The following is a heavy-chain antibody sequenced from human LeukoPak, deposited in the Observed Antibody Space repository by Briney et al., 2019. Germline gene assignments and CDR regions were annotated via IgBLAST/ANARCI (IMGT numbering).Heavy chain of an antibody. CDR3: ARGRYSSGCQD. V-gene: IGHV3-30-3*01. Sequence: PGGSLRLSCAASGFTFSSYAMHWVRQAPGKGLEWVAVISYDGSNKYYADSVKGRFTISRDNAENTVYLQMNSLRAEDTAVYYCARGRYSSGCQDWGQGTLVTVSS. J-gene: IGHJ4*02. CDR1: GFTFSSYA. CDR2: ISYDGSNK. D-gene: IGHD6-19*01.